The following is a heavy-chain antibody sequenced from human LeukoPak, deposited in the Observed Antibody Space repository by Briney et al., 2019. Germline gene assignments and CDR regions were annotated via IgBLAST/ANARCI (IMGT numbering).Heavy chain of an antibody. Sequence: ASVKVSCKASGYTFTGYYMHWVRQAPGQGLEWMGRIKPDSGGTNYAQKFKGRVTMTRDTSITTAYMELRSLRSDDTAIYYCARDRATGKPSYWFDPWGQGSLVTVSS. V-gene: IGHV1-2*06. D-gene: IGHD1-14*01. CDR2: IKPDSGGT. J-gene: IGHJ5*02. CDR1: GYTFTGYY. CDR3: ARDRATGKPSYWFDP.